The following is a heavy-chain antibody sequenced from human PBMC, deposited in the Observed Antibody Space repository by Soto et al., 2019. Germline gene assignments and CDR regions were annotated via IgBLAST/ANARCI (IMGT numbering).Heavy chain of an antibody. CDR2: TNTDGSST. CDR1: GFTFSTYW. D-gene: IGHD2-2*01. Sequence: EVQLVESGGGLVQPGGSLRLSCAASGFTFSTYWMHWVRQAPGKGLVWVSRTNTDGSSTTYADSVEGRFTISKDNAKNMLYLQMNSLRAEDTAVYYCARGTRVIPAESDFDYWGQGTLVTVSS. CDR3: ARGTRVIPAESDFDY. V-gene: IGHV3-74*01. J-gene: IGHJ4*02.